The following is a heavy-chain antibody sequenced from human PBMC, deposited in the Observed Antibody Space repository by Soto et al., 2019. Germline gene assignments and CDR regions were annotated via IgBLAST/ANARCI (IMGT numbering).Heavy chain of an antibody. CDR2: IFSSGST. Sequence: QVQLQESGPGLVKPSETLSLTCTVSGDSISSFYWTWIRQPPGKGLEWVGYIFSSGSTNYNPSLTRRVTISVDTSENQFSLKLTSVTAADTAVYYCARVGYCSSTPCWPIGYFEYWGQGTLVTVSS. D-gene: IGHD2-2*01. CDR1: GDSISSFY. V-gene: IGHV4-59*01. J-gene: IGHJ4*02. CDR3: ARVGYCSSTPCWPIGYFEY.